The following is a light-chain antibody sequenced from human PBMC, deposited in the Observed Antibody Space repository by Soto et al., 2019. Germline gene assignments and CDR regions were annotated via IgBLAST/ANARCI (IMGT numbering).Light chain of an antibody. J-gene: IGKJ1*01. V-gene: IGKV2-30*01. CDR1: QSVVYSDGNAY. CDR2: TVS. CDR3: MQGTNWPPT. Sequence: DVVLTQSPPSLPVTLGQPASISCRSSQSVVYSDGNAYLNWFQQRPGQSPRRLIYTVSNRDSGVPDRFSGGGSGTDFTLKISRVEADDVGIYYCMQGTNWPPTFGQGTKVEI.